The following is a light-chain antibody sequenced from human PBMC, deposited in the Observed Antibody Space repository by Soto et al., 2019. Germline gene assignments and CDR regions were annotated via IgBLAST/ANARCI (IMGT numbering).Light chain of an antibody. CDR2: GAS. Sequence: ESVLTQSPGSLSLSPGERATLSCRASQSVSTRYLAWYQQKPGQAPRLLIYGASIRATGIPDRFSGSGSGTDFTLTISRLEPEDFAVYYCHQFGRSPPAFTFGQGTKLEI. CDR1: QSVSTRY. CDR3: HQFGRSPPAFT. J-gene: IGKJ2*01. V-gene: IGKV3-20*01.